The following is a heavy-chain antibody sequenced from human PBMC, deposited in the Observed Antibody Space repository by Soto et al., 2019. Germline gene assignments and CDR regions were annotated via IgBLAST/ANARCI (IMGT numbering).Heavy chain of an antibody. D-gene: IGHD2-21*02. J-gene: IGHJ6*02. V-gene: IGHV4-61*01. Sequence: PSETLSLTCTVSGGSVTSGTYYWSWLRQPPGKGLEWIGYIFYSGSTNYHPSLKSRVTISVDTSKNLETSKNQFSLKLSSVTAADTAVYYCARVPVEMTSIGDYYSYGMDVWGQGTTVTVSS. CDR2: IFYSGST. CDR1: GGSVTSGTYY. CDR3: ARVPVEMTSIGDYYSYGMDV.